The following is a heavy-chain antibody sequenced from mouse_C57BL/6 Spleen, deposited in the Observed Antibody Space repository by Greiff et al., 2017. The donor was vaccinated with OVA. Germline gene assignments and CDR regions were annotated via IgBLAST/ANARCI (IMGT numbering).Heavy chain of an antibody. CDR3: ARWDGNYLDY. Sequence: VQLQQSGAELVKPGASVKLSCKASGYTFTSSWMHWVKQRPGQGLEWIGMIHPNSGSTNYNEKFKSKATLTVDKSSSTAYMQLSSLTSEDSAVYYCARWDGNYLDYWGQGTTLTVSS. CDR1: GYTFTSSW. CDR2: IHPNSGST. V-gene: IGHV1-64*01. D-gene: IGHD2-1*01. J-gene: IGHJ2*01.